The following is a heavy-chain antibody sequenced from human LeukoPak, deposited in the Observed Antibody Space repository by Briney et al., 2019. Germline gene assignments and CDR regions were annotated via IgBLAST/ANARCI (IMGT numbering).Heavy chain of an antibody. CDR1: GFTVSSNY. D-gene: IGHD5-12*01. CDR2: ISSRSDSI. Sequence: GGSPRLSCAASGFTVSSNYMSWVRQAPGKRLEWVSYISSRSDSIYYADSVKGRFTISRDNAENSLYLQMNSLRDEDTAVYYCARAMRSGYDYWGQGTLVTVSS. J-gene: IGHJ4*02. CDR3: ARAMRSGYDY. V-gene: IGHV3-48*02.